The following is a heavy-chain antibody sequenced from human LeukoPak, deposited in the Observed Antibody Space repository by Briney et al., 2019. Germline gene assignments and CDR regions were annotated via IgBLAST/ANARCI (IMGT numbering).Heavy chain of an antibody. V-gene: IGHV3-23*01. CDR1: RFTFTNYA. D-gene: IGHD6-13*01. CDR2: ISGSGVTK. Sequence: GGSLRLSCAASRFTFTNYAMHWVRQAPGKGLEWVSTISGSGVTKFYADSVTGRFTISRDNSNNALFLQMNNLRADDMAIYYCARGASSWEYTTFDVWGQGAIVTVSS. CDR3: ARGASSWEYTTFDV. J-gene: IGHJ3*01.